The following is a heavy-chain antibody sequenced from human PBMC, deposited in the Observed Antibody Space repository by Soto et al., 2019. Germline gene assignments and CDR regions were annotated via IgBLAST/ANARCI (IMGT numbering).Heavy chain of an antibody. CDR3: ARSAPMDAGDKYYYDF. CDR2: IIPFFGTA. J-gene: IGHJ4*02. D-gene: IGHD3-16*01. Sequence: GASVKVSCKASGGTFSTFGISWVRQAPGQGLEWMGGIIPFFGTAKYSQKFEDRISITADESTNTVYMDLRSLTSEDTAIYYCARSAPMDAGDKYYYDFWGQVALVTVSS. V-gene: IGHV1-69*13. CDR1: GGTFSTFG.